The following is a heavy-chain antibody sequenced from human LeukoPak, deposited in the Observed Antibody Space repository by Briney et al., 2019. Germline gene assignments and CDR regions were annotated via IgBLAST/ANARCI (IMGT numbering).Heavy chain of an antibody. J-gene: IGHJ4*02. CDR3: ARAASYYYGSGSYYFFDY. CDR2: MSGSGGMT. Sequence: GGSLRLSCEASGFTFNNYAMSWVRQAPGKGLEWVSAMSGSGGMTYTADSVKGRFTISRDNAKNSLSLQMNSLGAEDTAVYYCARAASYYYGSGSYYFFDYWGQGTLVTVSS. CDR1: GFTFNNYA. D-gene: IGHD3-10*01. V-gene: IGHV3-23*01.